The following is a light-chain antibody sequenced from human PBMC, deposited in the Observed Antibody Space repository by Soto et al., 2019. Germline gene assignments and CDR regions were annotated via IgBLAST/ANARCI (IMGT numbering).Light chain of an antibody. J-gene: IGLJ2*01. CDR2: DNS. CDR3: QSYDSSLSGV. Sequence: QSVLTQPPSVSGAPGQRVTISCTGSSSNIGAGYDVHWYQQVPGTAPKLLIFDNSNRPSGVPDRFSGSKSGTSASLAITGLQAEDEADYYCQSYDSSLSGVFGGGTKLTVL. CDR1: SSNIGAGYD. V-gene: IGLV1-40*01.